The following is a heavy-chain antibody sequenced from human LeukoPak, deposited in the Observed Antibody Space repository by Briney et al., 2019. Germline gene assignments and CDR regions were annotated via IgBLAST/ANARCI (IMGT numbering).Heavy chain of an antibody. J-gene: IGHJ6*02. V-gene: IGHV4-30-4*01. D-gene: IGHD2/OR15-2a*01. CDR2: IYYSGST. Sequence: SETLSLTCTVSGGSISSGDYYWSWIRQPPGKGLEWIGYIYYSGSTYYNPSLKSRVTISVDTSKNQFSLKLCSVTAADTAVYYCAREGIRVNYYYYGMDVWGQGTTVTVSS. CDR3: AREGIRVNYYYYGMDV. CDR1: GGSISSGDYY.